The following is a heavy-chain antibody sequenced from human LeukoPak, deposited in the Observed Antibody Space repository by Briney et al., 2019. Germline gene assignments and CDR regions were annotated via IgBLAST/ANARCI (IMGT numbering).Heavy chain of an antibody. CDR2: IYSGGST. CDR1: GFTVSSNY. V-gene: IGHV3-66*01. Sequence: SGGSLRLSCAASGFTVSSNYMSWVRQAPGKGLEWVSVIYSGGSTYYADSVKGRFTISRDNSKNTLYLQMNSLRAEDTAVYYCARGVVAAAGTDYYFDYWGQGTLVTVSS. D-gene: IGHD6-13*01. J-gene: IGHJ4*02. CDR3: ARGVVAAAGTDYYFDY.